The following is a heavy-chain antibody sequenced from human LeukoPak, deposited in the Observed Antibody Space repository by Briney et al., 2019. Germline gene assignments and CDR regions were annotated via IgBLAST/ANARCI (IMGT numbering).Heavy chain of an antibody. CDR3: VRGRHGGTNYYYYNMDV. V-gene: IGHV4-4*07. CDR1: GGSISIYD. CDR2: IYTSGST. D-gene: IGHD4-23*01. Sequence: PSETLSLTCSVSGGSISIYDWSWIRQSAGKGLEWIGRIYTSGSTKFNPSLISRVTMSVDTSKKQFSLRVSSVTAADTAVYFCVRGRHGGTNYYYYNMDVWGKGTTVTVSS. J-gene: IGHJ6*03.